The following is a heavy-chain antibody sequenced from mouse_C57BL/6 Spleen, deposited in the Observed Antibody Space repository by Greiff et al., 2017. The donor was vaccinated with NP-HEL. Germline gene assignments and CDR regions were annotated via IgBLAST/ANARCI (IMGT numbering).Heavy chain of an antibody. J-gene: IGHJ2*01. CDR2: ISSGSSTI. D-gene: IGHD2-4*01. CDR1: GFTFSDYG. CDR3: ARRAYDYYFDY. Sequence: EVQLQESGGGLVKPGGSLKLSCAASGFTFSDYGMHWVRLAPEKGLEWVAYISSGSSTIYYADTVKGRFTISRDNAKNTLFLQMTSLRSEDTAMYYCARRAYDYYFDYWGQGTTLTVSS. V-gene: IGHV5-17*01.